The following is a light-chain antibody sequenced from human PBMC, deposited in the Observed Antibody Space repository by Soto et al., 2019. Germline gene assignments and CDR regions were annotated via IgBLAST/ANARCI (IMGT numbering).Light chain of an antibody. Sequence: EIVMTQSPATLSVPPGERATLSCRASQSVSSNFAWYQLKPGQAPRLIIFAASTRATGIPAWVSGSVSGTEFTRNISSLQSEDFAVDYCQQYNDWPLAVGGGTKAEI. V-gene: IGKV3-15*01. J-gene: IGKJ4*01. CDR1: QSVSSN. CDR2: AAS. CDR3: QQYNDWPLA.